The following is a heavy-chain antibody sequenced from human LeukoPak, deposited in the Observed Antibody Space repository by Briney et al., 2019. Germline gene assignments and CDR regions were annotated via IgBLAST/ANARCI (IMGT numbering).Heavy chain of an antibody. CDR3: AKGKRGYSYGATVDY. V-gene: IGHV3-23*01. CDR2: ISGSGGST. CDR1: GFTFSSYA. Sequence: GGSLRLSCAASGFTFSSYAMSWVRQAPGKGLEWVSAISGSGGSTYYADSVKGRFTISRDNSKNTLYLQMNSLRAEDTAVYYCAKGKRGYSYGATVDYWGQGTLVTVSS. J-gene: IGHJ4*02. D-gene: IGHD5-18*01.